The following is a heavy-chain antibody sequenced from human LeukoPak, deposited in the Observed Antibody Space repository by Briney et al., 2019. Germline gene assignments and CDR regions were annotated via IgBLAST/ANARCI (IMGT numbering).Heavy chain of an antibody. V-gene: IGHV3-72*01. CDR1: GFTFSDHY. D-gene: IGHD1-26*01. Sequence: GGSLRLSCAASGFTFSDHYMDWVRQAPGRGLEWIALIKNKRNSFTTQYAASVKGRFTISRDDLRNSLFLQMNNLKTEDTAVYYCAKGGKWDVTSFDYWGQGTLVTVSS. CDR3: AKGGKWDVTSFDY. CDR2: IKNKRNSFTT. J-gene: IGHJ4*02.